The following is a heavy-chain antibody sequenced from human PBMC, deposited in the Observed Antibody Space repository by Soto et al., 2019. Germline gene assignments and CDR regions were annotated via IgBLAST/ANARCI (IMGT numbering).Heavy chain of an antibody. J-gene: IGHJ4*02. CDR2: FDPEDGET. Sequence: ASVKVSCKVSGYTLTELSMHWVRQAPGKGLEWMGGFDPEDGETIYAQKFQGRVTMTEDTSTDTAYMELSSLRSEDTAVYYCATSETFWSGTRCSDYWGQATLVTGSS. CDR1: GYTLTELS. V-gene: IGHV1-24*01. D-gene: IGHD3-3*01. CDR3: ATSETFWSGTRCSDY.